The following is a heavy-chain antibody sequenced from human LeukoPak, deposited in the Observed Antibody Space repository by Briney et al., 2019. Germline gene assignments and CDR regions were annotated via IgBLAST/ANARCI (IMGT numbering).Heavy chain of an antibody. CDR1: GYTLTELS. CDR3: ARVWGSMVTGALYNSYGMDV. Sequence: ASVKVSCKVSGYTLTELSMHWVRQAPGKGLEWMGGFDPEDGETIYAQKFQGRVTMTEDTSTDTAYMELSSLRSEDTAVYYCARVWGSMVTGALYNSYGMDVWGQGTTVTVSS. V-gene: IGHV1-24*01. D-gene: IGHD5-18*01. CDR2: FDPEDGET. J-gene: IGHJ6*02.